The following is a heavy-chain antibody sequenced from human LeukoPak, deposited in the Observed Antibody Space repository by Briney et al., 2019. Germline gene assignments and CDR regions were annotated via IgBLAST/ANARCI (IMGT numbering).Heavy chain of an antibody. Sequence: PGGSLRLPCAASGFTFSSYAMSWVRQAPGKGLEWVSAISGSGGSTYYADSVKGRFTISRDNSKNTLYLQMNSLRAENTAVYYCAKVGWLRFYYFDYWGQGTLVTVSS. CDR3: AKVGWLRFYYFDY. CDR1: GFTFSSYA. V-gene: IGHV3-23*01. J-gene: IGHJ4*02. D-gene: IGHD5-12*01. CDR2: ISGSGGST.